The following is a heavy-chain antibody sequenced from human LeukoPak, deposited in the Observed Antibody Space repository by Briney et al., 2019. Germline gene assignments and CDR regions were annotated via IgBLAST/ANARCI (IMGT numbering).Heavy chain of an antibody. CDR2: ISAYNGNT. J-gene: IGHJ6*02. CDR1: GYTFTSYG. Sequence: GASVKVSCKASGYTFTSYGISWVRQAPGQGLEWMGWISAYNGNTNYAQKLQGRVTMTTDTSTSTAYMELRSLRSDDTAVYYCARYYDILTGYYAAYYYYYGMDVWGQGTTDTVSS. D-gene: IGHD3-9*01. V-gene: IGHV1-18*01. CDR3: ARYYDILTGYYAAYYYYYGMDV.